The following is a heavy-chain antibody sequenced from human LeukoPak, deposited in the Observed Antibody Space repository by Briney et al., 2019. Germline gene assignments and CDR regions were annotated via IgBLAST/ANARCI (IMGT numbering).Heavy chain of an antibody. V-gene: IGHV4-59*01. CDR3: VAYDAGRNWFDP. D-gene: IGHD3-3*01. CDR2: IYYSGST. CDR1: GASISNYY. J-gene: IGHJ5*02. Sequence: PSETLSLTCTVSGASISNYYWSWIRQPPGKGLEWIGYIYYSGSTNYDPSLKSRVTISIDTSKNQFSLKLSSVTAADTAVYYCVAYDAGRNWFDPWGQGTLVTVSS.